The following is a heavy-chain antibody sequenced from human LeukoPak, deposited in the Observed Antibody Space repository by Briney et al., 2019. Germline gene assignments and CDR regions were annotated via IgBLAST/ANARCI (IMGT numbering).Heavy chain of an antibody. Sequence: GESLKISCKGSGYSFGNRWISWVRQMPGKGLEWMGIIYPDDSDTIYSPSFEGQVTISADKSISTAYLQWSSLKASDTAMYYCARGAYGSGSYYNYYGMDVWGQGTTVTVSS. CDR2: IYPDDSDT. CDR1: GYSFGNRW. CDR3: ARGAYGSGSYYNYYGMDV. D-gene: IGHD3-10*01. J-gene: IGHJ6*02. V-gene: IGHV5-51*01.